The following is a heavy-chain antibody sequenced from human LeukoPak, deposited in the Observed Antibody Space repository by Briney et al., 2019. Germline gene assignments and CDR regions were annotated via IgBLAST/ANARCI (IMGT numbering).Heavy chain of an antibody. CDR1: GFTFSSYA. CDR3: ARIRGGSIDY. Sequence: QPGGSLRLSCAASGFTFSSYAMRWVRQAPGKGLEWVSAISGSGGSTYYADSVKGRFTISRDTSKNSLYLQMNSLRAEDTAVFYCARIRGGSIDYWGQGTLVTVSS. CDR2: ISGSGGST. J-gene: IGHJ4*02. V-gene: IGHV3-23*01. D-gene: IGHD3-16*01.